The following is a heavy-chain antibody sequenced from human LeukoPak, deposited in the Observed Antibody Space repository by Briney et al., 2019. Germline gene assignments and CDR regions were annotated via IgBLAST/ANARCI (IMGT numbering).Heavy chain of an antibody. D-gene: IGHD2-21*01. CDR2: IIPIFGTA. Sequence: SVKVSCKVSGYTLTELSMHWVRQAPGQGLEWMGGIIPIFGTANYAQKFQGRVTITADESTSTAYMQLSSLRSEAPAVFSLARADGVVVAADYWGQATLVTVPS. CDR1: GYTLTELS. CDR3: ARADGVVVAADY. V-gene: IGHV1-69*13. J-gene: IGHJ4*02.